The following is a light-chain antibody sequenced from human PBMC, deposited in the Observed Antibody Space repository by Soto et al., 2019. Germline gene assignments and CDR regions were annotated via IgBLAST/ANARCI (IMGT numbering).Light chain of an antibody. CDR2: GAS. Sequence: GSRSVSSNYLAWYQQKPGQAPRLLIYGASSSATRNPDRVSGRRSGPDFTPTLPRLKPEDFAVHFSQQYGSSPQAFSQGTRLEIK. J-gene: IGKJ5*01. V-gene: IGKV3-20*01. CDR3: QQYGSSPQA. CDR1: RSVSSNY.